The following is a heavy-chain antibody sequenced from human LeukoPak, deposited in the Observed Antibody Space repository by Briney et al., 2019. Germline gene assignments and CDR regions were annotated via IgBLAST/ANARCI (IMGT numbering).Heavy chain of an antibody. Sequence: GGSLRLSCAASGVTFSNDWMNWVRQAPGKGLGWVGRIKSKTDGGTADYAAPVKGRFTISKDDSKNTLYRQMNSLKTEDTAVYYCTTGPFDYWGQGTLVAVSS. CDR1: GVTFSNDW. V-gene: IGHV3-15*01. CDR2: IKSKTDGGTA. J-gene: IGHJ4*02. CDR3: TTGPFDY. D-gene: IGHD3/OR15-3a*01.